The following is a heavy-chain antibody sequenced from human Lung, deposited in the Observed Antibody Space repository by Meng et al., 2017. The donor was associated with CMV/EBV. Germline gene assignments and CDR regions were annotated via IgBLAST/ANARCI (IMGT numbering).Heavy chain of an antibody. CDR3: ARDDSVLTGYYPIHYFYSMDV. D-gene: IGHD3-9*01. CDR1: EFTFSSYS. CDR2: ISSSGSYI. V-gene: IGHV3-21*01. J-gene: IGHJ6*02. Sequence: ESLKISCAASEFTFSSYSMNWVRQAPGKGLEWVSSISSSGSYIYYADSVKGRFTISRDNAKNSLYLQMNSLRAEDTAVYYCARDDSVLTGYYPIHYFYSMDVWGQGTTVTVSS.